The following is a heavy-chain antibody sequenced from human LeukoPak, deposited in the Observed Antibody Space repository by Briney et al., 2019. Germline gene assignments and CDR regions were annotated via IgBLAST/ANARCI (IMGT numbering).Heavy chain of an antibody. Sequence: GGSLRLSCVPSGFTVSSHYISWFRQAPGKGLEWVSVVFTTGTTYYADSVKGRFTLSRDTLKNTVYLQMNSLTAEDTALYYCAGDRRTSGWYASWGQGTLVTVSS. CDR1: GFTVSSHY. D-gene: IGHD6-19*01. V-gene: IGHV3-53*01. CDR2: VFTTGTT. CDR3: AGDRRTSGWYAS. J-gene: IGHJ5*01.